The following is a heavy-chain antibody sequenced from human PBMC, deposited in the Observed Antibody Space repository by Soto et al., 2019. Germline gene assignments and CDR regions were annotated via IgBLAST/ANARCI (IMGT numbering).Heavy chain of an antibody. J-gene: IGHJ4*02. D-gene: IGHD6-13*01. CDR2: ISYDGTNK. CDR3: ARGDSNSWSDY. CDR1: GFTFRSYA. Sequence: QVQLVESGGGVVQPGRSLRLSCAASGFTFRSYAMDWVRQAPGKGLAWVAVISYDGTNKYYADSVKGRFTISRDNSKNTLSLQMNSLRAEDTAVYYCARGDSNSWSDYWGQGTLVTVSS. V-gene: IGHV3-30*01.